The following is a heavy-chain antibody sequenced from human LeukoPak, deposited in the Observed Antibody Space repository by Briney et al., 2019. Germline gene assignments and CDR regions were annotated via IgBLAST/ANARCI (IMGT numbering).Heavy chain of an antibody. D-gene: IGHD3-22*01. CDR2: INPNSGGT. Sequence: ALVKVSCKASGYTLTDYYMHWVRQAPGQGLEWMGRINPNSGGTNYAQKFQGRVTMTRDTSISTVYMELSRLRSDDTAVYYCARVGYYESSGYYEYWGQGTLVTVSS. CDR3: ARVGYYESSGYYEY. CDR1: GYTLTDYY. J-gene: IGHJ4*02. V-gene: IGHV1-2*06.